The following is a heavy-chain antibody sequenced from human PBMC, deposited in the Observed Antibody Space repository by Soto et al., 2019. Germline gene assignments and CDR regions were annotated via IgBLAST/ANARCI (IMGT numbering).Heavy chain of an antibody. V-gene: IGHV2-5*02. J-gene: IGHJ4*02. Sequence: QITLKESGPTLVQPTQTLTLTCTFSGFSLSTSGVGVGWIRQPPGKALEWLALIYWDDDKRYSPSLKSRLTVTKDTSKNQVVLTMTNMDPVDTATYYCAHVYGGYDNFDYWGQGTLVTVSS. CDR1: GFSLSTSGVG. CDR3: AHVYGGYDNFDY. D-gene: IGHD5-12*01. CDR2: IYWDDDK.